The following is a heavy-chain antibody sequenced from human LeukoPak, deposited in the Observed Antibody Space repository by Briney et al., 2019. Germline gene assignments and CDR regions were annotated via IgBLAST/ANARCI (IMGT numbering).Heavy chain of an antibody. D-gene: IGHD4-17*01. J-gene: IGHJ1*01. V-gene: IGHV3-23*01. CDR3: AKEIYGDSTGGRFQQ. CDR2: ISGSGGDT. CDR1: GFTFSYYA. Sequence: GGSLRLSCAASGFTFSYYAMSWVRQAPGKGLEWVSVISGSGGDTYYADSVKGRFAISRDNSKNTLYLQMNSLRAEDTAVYYRAKEIYGDSTGGRFQQWGQGTLVTVSS.